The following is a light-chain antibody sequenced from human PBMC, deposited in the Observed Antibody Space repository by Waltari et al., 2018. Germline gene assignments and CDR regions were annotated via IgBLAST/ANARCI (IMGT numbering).Light chain of an antibody. CDR2: VGTGGIVG. Sequence: QPVLTQPPSASASLGDSVTLSCTLSNGYATYEVDWYQQRPGKGPRFVMRVGTGGIVGSKGDGIHHRFSVSGSGLNRYLTIKDIQEEDESDYHCGADHGSVSEFVGVFGGGTKLTVL. J-gene: IGLJ3*02. CDR3: GADHGSVSEFVGV. CDR1: NGYATYE. V-gene: IGLV9-49*03.